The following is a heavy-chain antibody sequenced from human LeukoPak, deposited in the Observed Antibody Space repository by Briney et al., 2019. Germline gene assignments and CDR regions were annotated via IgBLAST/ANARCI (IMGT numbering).Heavy chain of an antibody. D-gene: IGHD3-16*01. CDR2: ITGSSSYI. V-gene: IGHV3-21*01. Sequence: GGSLRLSCAASGFTFSRNSMNWVRQAPGKGLEWVSSITGSSSYIYYADSVKGRFTISRDNAKNSLYLQMNSLRAEDTAVYYCARDLPKGVFDIWGQGTMVTVSS. CDR1: GFTFSRNS. CDR3: ARDLPKGVFDI. J-gene: IGHJ3*02.